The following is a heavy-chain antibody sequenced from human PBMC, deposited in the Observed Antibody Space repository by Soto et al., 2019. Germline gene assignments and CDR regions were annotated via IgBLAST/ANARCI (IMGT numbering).Heavy chain of an antibody. CDR3: ARERYQVISDGMDV. V-gene: IGHV1-2*02. Sequence: ASVKVSCKASGHTFTGYYVHWLREAPGQGLEWMGWINPETGGTSYAQKFQGRVTLSRDTSINTAYLELSRLRFDDAAVYFCARERYQVISDGMDVWGQGTTVTVSS. D-gene: IGHD2-2*01. CDR2: INPETGGT. J-gene: IGHJ6*02. CDR1: GHTFTGYY.